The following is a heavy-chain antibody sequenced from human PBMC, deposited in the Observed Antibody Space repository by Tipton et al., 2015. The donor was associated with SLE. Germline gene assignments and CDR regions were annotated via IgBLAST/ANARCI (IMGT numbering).Heavy chain of an antibody. CDR1: GASIRSYY. D-gene: IGHD1-1*01. V-gene: IGHV4-59*01. CDR2: IYNSGST. J-gene: IGHJ5*02. CDR3: ARDSLSGDNWSDP. Sequence: LRLSCTVSGASIRSYYWSWIRQPPGKGLEWIGNIYNSGSTNYNPSLKSRVTMSLDTSKNQFSLKLSSVTAADTAVYYCARDSLSGDNWSDPGGQGTLVPVSS.